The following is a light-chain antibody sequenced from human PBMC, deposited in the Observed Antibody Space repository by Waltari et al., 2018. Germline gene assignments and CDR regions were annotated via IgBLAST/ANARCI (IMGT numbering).Light chain of an antibody. Sequence: QTVVTQEPSLSVSPGGTVTLTCALSSGSVSSTSYAPWYRQTPGQAPRPLFYKGSSRSFGFPERFSGSVLGNKAALTITGAQADDESDYFCSMYMGSGIWVFGGGTQLTVL. CDR2: KGS. CDR1: SGSVSSTSY. J-gene: IGLJ3*02. CDR3: SMYMGSGIWV. V-gene: IGLV8-61*01.